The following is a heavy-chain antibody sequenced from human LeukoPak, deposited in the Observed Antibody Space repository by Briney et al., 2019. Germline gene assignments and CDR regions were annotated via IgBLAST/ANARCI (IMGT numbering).Heavy chain of an antibody. CDR1: GGTFSSYA. J-gene: IGHJ6*02. V-gene: IGHV1-69*13. CDR3: ASPSRPIGIVVVPAAYYYYGMDV. D-gene: IGHD2-2*01. Sequence: SVKVSCKASGGTFSSYAISWVRRGPGQGLEWMGGIIPIFGTANYAQKFQGRVTITADESTSTAYMELSSLRSEDTAVYYCASPSRPIGIVVVPAAYYYYGMDVWGQGTTVTVSS. CDR2: IIPIFGTA.